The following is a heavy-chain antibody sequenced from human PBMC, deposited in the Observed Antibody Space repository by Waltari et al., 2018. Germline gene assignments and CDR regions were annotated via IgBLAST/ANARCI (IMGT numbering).Heavy chain of an antibody. V-gene: IGHV4-39*01. CDR3: ATLPIPLELWYFDL. D-gene: IGHD1-7*01. CDR2: LHYGGSS. Sequence: QLQLQESGPGLVNPSETLSLTCTVSGFSLRSSRHYWGWIRQPPGKGLDWIGSLHYGGSSYFNPSLKSRVTISVDTSKNQFSLKLTSVTAADTAVYYCATLPIPLELWYFDLWGRGTLVTVSS. J-gene: IGHJ2*01. CDR1: GFSLRSSRHY.